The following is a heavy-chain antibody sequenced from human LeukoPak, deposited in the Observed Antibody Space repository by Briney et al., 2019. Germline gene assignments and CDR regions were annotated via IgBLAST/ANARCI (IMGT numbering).Heavy chain of an antibody. CDR3: AREGRYCGGDCYSRYAFDI. CDR1: GGTFISYA. D-gene: IGHD2-21*02. V-gene: IGHV1-69*13. CDR2: IIPIFGTA. Sequence: ASVKVSFKASGGTFISYAISWVRQAPGQGLEWMGGIIPIFGTANYAQKFQGRVTITADESTSTAYMELSSLRSEDTAVYYCAREGRYCGGDCYSRYAFDIWGQGTMVTVSS. J-gene: IGHJ3*02.